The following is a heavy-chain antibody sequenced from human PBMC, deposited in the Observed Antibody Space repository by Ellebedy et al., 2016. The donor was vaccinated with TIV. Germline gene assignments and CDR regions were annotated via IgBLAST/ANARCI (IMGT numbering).Heavy chain of an antibody. CDR3: AKEGNWYEYYYYGMDV. CDR1: GFTFSSYA. D-gene: IGHD1-1*01. Sequence: GESLKISXAASGFTFSSYAMHWVRQAPGKGLEWVAVISYDGSNKYYADSVKGRFTISRDNSKNTLYLQMNSLRAEDTAVYYCAKEGNWYEYYYYGMDVWGQGTTVTVSS. J-gene: IGHJ6*02. CDR2: ISYDGSNK. V-gene: IGHV3-30-3*01.